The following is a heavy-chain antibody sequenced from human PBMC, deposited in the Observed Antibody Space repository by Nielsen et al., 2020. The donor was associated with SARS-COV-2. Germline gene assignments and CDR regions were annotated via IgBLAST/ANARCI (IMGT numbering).Heavy chain of an antibody. J-gene: IGHJ6*02. Sequence: ASVKVSCKASGYTFTTYDLNWVRQATGQGLEWMGWISAYNGNTNYAQKLQGRVTMTTDTSTSTAYMELRSLRSDDTAVYYCARAYSSGWKLYYYYGMDVWGQGTTVTVSS. D-gene: IGHD6-19*01. CDR2: ISAYNGNT. CDR3: ARAYSSGWKLYYYYGMDV. V-gene: IGHV1-18*01. CDR1: GYTFTTYD.